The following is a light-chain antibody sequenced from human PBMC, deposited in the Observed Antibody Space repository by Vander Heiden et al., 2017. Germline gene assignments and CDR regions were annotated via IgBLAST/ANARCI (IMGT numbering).Light chain of an antibody. V-gene: IGLV7-46*01. J-gene: IGLJ3*02. Sequence: AVVTQEPSLTVSPGGTVALTCGSSTGAVTRGHYSYRAQQHPGQAPRTLTSDTSAKYSCTPARFSDSFLGAKAALTLSGAQAEDEADYYCLRSCSGSVMFGGGNHLAGL. CDR1: TGAVTRGHY. CDR2: DTS. CDR3: LRSCSGSVM.